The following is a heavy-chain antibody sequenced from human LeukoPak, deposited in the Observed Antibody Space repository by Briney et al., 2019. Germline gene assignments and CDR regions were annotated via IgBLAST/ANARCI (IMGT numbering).Heavy chain of an antibody. V-gene: IGHV4-39*01. J-gene: IGHJ4*02. Sequence: SETLSLTCTVSGGSIRSSSYYWGWIRQPPGKGLEWIGSIYYSGSTYYNPSLKSRVTISVDTSKNQFSLKLSSVTAADTAVYYCARAYYYDSSADYWGQGTLVTVSS. CDR1: GGSIRSSSYY. D-gene: IGHD3-22*01. CDR3: ARAYYYDSSADY. CDR2: IYYSGST.